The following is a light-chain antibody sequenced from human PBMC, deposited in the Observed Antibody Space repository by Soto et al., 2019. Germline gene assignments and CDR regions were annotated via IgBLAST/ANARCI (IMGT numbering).Light chain of an antibody. CDR1: QSVSSSY. CDR3: QKYGRSPSK. CDR2: GAS. V-gene: IGKV3-20*01. J-gene: IGKJ1*01. Sequence: EIVLTQSPGTLSLSPGERATLSCRASQSVSSSYLAWYQQKPGQAPRLLIYGASSRATGIPDRFSGSGSGTDFTLTISRLEPEDFSVYYCQKYGRSPSKFGQGTKVDIK.